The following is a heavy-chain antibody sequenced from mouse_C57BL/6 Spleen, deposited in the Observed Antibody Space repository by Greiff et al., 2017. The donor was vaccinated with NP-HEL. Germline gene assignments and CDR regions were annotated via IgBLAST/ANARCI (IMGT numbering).Heavy chain of an antibody. Sequence: QVQLQQPGAELVMPGASVKLSCKASGYTFTSYWMHWVKQRPGQGLEWIGEIDPSDSYTNYNQKFKGKSTLTVDKSSSTAYMQLSSLTSEDSAVYYWARYGAQADYWGQGTTLTVSS. CDR2: IDPSDSYT. D-gene: IGHD3-2*02. CDR1: GYTFTSYW. J-gene: IGHJ2*01. V-gene: IGHV1-69*01. CDR3: ARYGAQADY.